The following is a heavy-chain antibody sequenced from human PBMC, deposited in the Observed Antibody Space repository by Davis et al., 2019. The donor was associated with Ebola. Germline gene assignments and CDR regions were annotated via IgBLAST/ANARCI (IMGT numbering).Heavy chain of an antibody. D-gene: IGHD5/OR15-5a*01. CDR2: INSDGSST. Sequence: GESLKTSCAASGFALSTYWMHWVRQPPGKGLVWVSHINSDGSSTSYADSVKGRFTVSRDNAKNTLYLQMNSLRAEDTAVYYCTTLSSRSPFDFWGRGTLVTVSS. CDR1: GFALSTYW. J-gene: IGHJ4*02. V-gene: IGHV3-74*01. CDR3: TTLSSRSPFDF.